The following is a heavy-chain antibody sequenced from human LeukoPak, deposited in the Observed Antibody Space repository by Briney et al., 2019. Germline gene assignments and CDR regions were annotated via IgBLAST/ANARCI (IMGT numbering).Heavy chain of an antibody. D-gene: IGHD3-22*01. V-gene: IGHV3-66*01. CDR3: ARESEYYYDSSGYTHDAFDI. Sequence: GGSLRLSCAASGFTVSSNYMSWVRQAPGKGLEWVSVIYSGGSTYYADSVKGRFTISRDNSKNTLYLQMNSLRAEDTAVYYCARESEYYYDSSGYTHDAFDIWGQGTMVTVSS. CDR1: GFTVSSNY. J-gene: IGHJ3*02. CDR2: IYSGGST.